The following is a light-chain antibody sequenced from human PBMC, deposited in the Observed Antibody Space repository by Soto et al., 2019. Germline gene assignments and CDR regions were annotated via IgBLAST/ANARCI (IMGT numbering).Light chain of an antibody. CDR1: SNDVGGYNY. V-gene: IGLV2-11*01. CDR3: CSYAGSLRV. J-gene: IGLJ3*02. Sequence: QSALTQPRSVSGSPGQSVTISCTGTSNDVGGYNYVSWYQQHPGKAPKLMIYDVTERPSGVPDRFSGSKSGNTASLTISGLQAEDEADYYCCSYAGSLRVFGGGTKSPS. CDR2: DVT.